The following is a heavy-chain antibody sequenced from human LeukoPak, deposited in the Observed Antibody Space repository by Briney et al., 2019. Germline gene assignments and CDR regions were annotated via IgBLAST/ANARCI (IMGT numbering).Heavy chain of an antibody. CDR2: IYTSGST. CDR3: ASRRDGYNHGSDAFDI. J-gene: IGHJ3*02. Sequence: SETLSLTCAVSGYSISSGYYWSWIRQPAGKGLEWIGRIYTSGSTNYNPSLKSRVTISVDTSKNQFSLKLSSVTAADTAVYYCASRRDGYNHGSDAFDIWGQGTMVTVSS. V-gene: IGHV4-61*02. D-gene: IGHD5-24*01. CDR1: GYSISSGYY.